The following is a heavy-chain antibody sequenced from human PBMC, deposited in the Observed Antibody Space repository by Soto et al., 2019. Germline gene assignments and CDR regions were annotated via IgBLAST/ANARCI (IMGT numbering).Heavy chain of an antibody. D-gene: IGHD2-2*01. J-gene: IGHJ5*02. V-gene: IGHV3-48*03. CDR2: ISSSGSTI. CDR1: GFTFSSYE. CDR3: ARDQGPAAMPNWFDP. Sequence: GGSLRLSCAASGFTFSSYEMNWVRQAPGKGLEWVSYISSSGSTIYYADSVKGRFTISRDNAKNSLYLQMNSLRAEDTAVYYCARDQGPAAMPNWFDPWGQGTLVTVSS.